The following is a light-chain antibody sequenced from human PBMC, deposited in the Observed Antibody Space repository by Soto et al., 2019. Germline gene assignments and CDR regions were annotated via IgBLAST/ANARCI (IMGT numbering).Light chain of an antibody. Sequence: ESVLTQSPGTLSLSPGERATLSCRASQSVSSNYLAWYQQKPGQAPRLLIYGASTRATGIPDRFSGSGSGTDFTLTISRLEPEDCAVYYCQQYGSSPPWTFGQGTKVEIK. V-gene: IGKV3-20*01. CDR3: QQYGSSPPWT. CDR2: GAS. CDR1: QSVSSNY. J-gene: IGKJ1*01.